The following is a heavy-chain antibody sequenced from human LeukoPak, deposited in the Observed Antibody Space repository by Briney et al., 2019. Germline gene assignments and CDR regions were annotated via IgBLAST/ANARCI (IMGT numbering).Heavy chain of an antibody. J-gene: IGHJ5*02. D-gene: IGHD2-21*02. V-gene: IGHV4-59*01. CDR2: VASSGTS. Sequence: SETLSLTCTVSGDSLSTYYWTWIRQTPGKELEWIGLVASSGTSNNNPSLKSPASTSTNTSKNQPPLALTSVTPADTAVYYCARVVRGVVTSNWFDPWGQGTLVSVSS. CDR1: GDSLSTYY. CDR3: ARVVRGVVTSNWFDP.